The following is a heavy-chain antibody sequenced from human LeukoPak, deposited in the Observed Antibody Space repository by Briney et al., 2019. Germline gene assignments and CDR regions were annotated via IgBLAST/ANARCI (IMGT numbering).Heavy chain of an antibody. Sequence: PGGSLRLSCTASGFTFSTYWMSWVRQAPGKELEWVANTREDGSEKYYVDSVKGRFTISRDNAKNSLYLQMNSLRAEDTAVYYCARDYSHSTGPNRIVAADWGQGTLVTVSS. CDR1: GFTFSTYW. CDR2: TREDGSEK. J-gene: IGHJ4*02. V-gene: IGHV3-7*01. CDR3: ARDYSHSTGPNRIVAAD. D-gene: IGHD6-13*01.